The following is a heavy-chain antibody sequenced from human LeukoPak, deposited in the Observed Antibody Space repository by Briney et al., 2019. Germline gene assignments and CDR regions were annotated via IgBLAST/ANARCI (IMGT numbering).Heavy chain of an antibody. CDR1: GGSISSSSYY. CDR2: IYYSGST. J-gene: IGHJ5*02. D-gene: IGHD6-19*01. Sequence: SETLSLTCTVSGGSISSSSYYWGWIRQPPGKGLEWIGSIYYSGSTHYNPSLKSRVIISVDTSKNQFSLKLSSVTAADTAVYYCARDSSGLNWFDPWGQGTLVTVSS. CDR3: ARDSSGLNWFDP. V-gene: IGHV4-39*07.